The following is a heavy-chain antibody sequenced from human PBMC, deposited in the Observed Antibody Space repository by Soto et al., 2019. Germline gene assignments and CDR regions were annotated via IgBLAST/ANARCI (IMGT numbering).Heavy chain of an antibody. CDR3: AREGGRGISE. V-gene: IGHV1-69*08. CDR1: GGTFSSYT. CDR2: IIPILGIA. Sequence: QVQLVQSGAEVKKPGSSVKVSCKASGGTFSSYTISWVRQAPGQGLEWMGRIIPILGIANYAQKFQGRVTITADKSMSTAYMELRSMRSEVTAVYYCAREGGRGISEWGQGTLVTVSS. D-gene: IGHD6-13*01. J-gene: IGHJ4*02.